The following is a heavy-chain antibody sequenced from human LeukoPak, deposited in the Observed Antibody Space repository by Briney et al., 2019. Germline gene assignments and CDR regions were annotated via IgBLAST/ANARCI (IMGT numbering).Heavy chain of an antibody. CDR2: MNPNSGNT. J-gene: IGHJ4*02. CDR1: GYTFTSYD. CDR3: ARVGGPLRYFEENDY. Sequence: ASVKVSCKASGYTFTSYDINWVRQATGQGLEWMGWMNPNSGNTGYAQKFQGRVTMTRNTSISTAYMELSSLRSDDTAVYYCARVGGPLRYFEENDYWGQGTLVTVSS. V-gene: IGHV1-8*01. D-gene: IGHD3-9*01.